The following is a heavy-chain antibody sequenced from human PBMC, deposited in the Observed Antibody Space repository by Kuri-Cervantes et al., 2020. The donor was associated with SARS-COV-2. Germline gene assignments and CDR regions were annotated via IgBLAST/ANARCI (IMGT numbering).Heavy chain of an antibody. Sequence: GSLRLSCTVSGGSISSSSYYWGWIRQPPGKGLEWIGEINHSGSTNYNPSLKSRVTISVDTSKNQFSLKLSSVTAADTAVYYCARVSVVVVPAAIHYYYGMDVWGQGTTVTVSS. D-gene: IGHD2-2*01. V-gene: IGHV4-39*07. CDR2: INHSGST. CDR1: GGSISSSSYY. CDR3: ARVSVVVVPAAIHYYYGMDV. J-gene: IGHJ6*02.